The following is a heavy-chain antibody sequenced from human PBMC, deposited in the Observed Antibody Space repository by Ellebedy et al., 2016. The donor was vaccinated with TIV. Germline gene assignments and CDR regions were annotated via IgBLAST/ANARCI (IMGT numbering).Heavy chain of an antibody. J-gene: IGHJ5*01. D-gene: IGHD3-10*01. Sequence: MPSETLSLTCTVSGGSISSYFWSWVRQPPGKGLEWIGYIYYTGSTNYNPSLKSRVTILVDTSKNQFSLRLSSVTAADTAVYYCARGVRAADSWGQGTLVTVSS. CDR3: ARGVRAADS. V-gene: IGHV4-59*01. CDR1: GGSISSYF. CDR2: IYYTGST.